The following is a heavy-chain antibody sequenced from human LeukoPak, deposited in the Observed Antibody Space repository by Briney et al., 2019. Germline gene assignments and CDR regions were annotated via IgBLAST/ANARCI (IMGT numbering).Heavy chain of an antibody. D-gene: IGHD6-19*01. J-gene: IGHJ4*02. V-gene: IGHV1-8*03. Sequence: ASVKVSCKASGYTFTSYDINWVRQATGQGLEWMGWMNPNSGNTGYAQKFQGRVTITRNTSISTAYMELSSLRSEDTAVYYCARGVGYSSGWYFDYWGQGTLVTVSS. CDR3: ARGVGYSSGWYFDY. CDR2: MNPNSGNT. CDR1: GYTFTSYD.